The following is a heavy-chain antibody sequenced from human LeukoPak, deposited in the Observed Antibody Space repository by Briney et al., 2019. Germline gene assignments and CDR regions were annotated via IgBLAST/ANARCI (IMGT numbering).Heavy chain of an antibody. CDR3: AREMTRSFDY. Sequence: GGTLRLSCAASGFTFSSYAMHWVRQAPGKGLEYVSAISSNGGSTYYANSVKGRFTISRDNSKNTLYLQMGSLRAEDMAVYYCAREMTRSFDYRGQGTLVTVSS. D-gene: IGHD3-10*01. J-gene: IGHJ4*02. V-gene: IGHV3-64*01. CDR2: ISSNGGST. CDR1: GFTFSSYA.